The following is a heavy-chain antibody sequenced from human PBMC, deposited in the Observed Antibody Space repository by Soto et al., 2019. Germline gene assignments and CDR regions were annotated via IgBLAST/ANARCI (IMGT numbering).Heavy chain of an antibody. CDR1: GFTFRNNV. D-gene: IGHD2-8*01. CDR2: IAGSGRDT. V-gene: IGHV3-23*01. J-gene: IGHJ4*02. Sequence: EVQLLESGGGLAQPGGSLRLSCAASGFTFRNNVLSWVRQGPGKGLEWVSGIAGSGRDTYYADSVKGRFTTSRDNAKNLVFLQMNSLRADDPTLYYCAKNGLDNSPSAIDSWGPGTLVTVSS. CDR3: AKNGLDNSPSAIDS.